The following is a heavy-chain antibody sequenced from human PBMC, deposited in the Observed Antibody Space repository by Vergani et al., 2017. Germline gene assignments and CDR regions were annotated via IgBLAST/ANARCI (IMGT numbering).Heavy chain of an antibody. CDR1: GYTFTGYY. V-gene: IGHV1-2*02. J-gene: IGHJ6*02. CDR3: ARDLPVVPAAHYYGMDV. D-gene: IGHD2-2*01. CDR2: INPNSGGT. Sequence: QVQLVQSGAEVKKPGASVKVSCKASGYTFTGYYMHWVRQAPGQGLEWMGWINPNSGGTNYAQKFQGRVPMTRDTSISTAYMELSRLRSDDTAVYYCARDLPVVPAAHYYGMDVWGQGTTVTVAS.